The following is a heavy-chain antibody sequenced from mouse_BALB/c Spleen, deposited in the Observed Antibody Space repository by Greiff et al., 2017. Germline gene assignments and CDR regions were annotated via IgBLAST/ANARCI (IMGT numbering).Heavy chain of an antibody. CDR2: IRNKANGYTT. Sequence: EVQGVESGGGLVQPGGSLRLSCATSGFTFTDYYMSWVRQPPGKALEWLGFIRNKANGYTTEYSASVKGRFTISRDNSQSILYLQMNALRAEDTAIYYCARDGVRYYAMDYWGQGTSVTVSS. CDR3: ARDGVRYYAMDY. CDR1: GFTFTDYY. J-gene: IGHJ4*01. V-gene: IGHV7-3*02.